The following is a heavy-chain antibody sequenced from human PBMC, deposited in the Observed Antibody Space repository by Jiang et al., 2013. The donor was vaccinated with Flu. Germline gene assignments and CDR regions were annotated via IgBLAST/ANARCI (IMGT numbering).Heavy chain of an antibody. V-gene: IGHV4-4*02. D-gene: IGHD6-19*01. J-gene: IGHJ4*02. Sequence: GSGLVKPSGTLSLTCAASGGSISSSNWWSWVRQPPGKGLEWIGEIYHSGSTNYNPSLKSRVTISVDKSKNQFSLKLSSVTAADTAVYYCARDLGRRKPGIAVAGKDYWGQGTLVTVSS. CDR2: IYHSGST. CDR1: GGSISSSNW. CDR3: ARDLGRRKPGIAVAGKDY.